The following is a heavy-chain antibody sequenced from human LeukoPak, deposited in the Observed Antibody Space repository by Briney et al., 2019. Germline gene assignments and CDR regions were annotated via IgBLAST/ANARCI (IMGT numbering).Heavy chain of an antibody. CDR3: ARAPIVVVPAATGRYAFDI. Sequence: SETLSLTCTVSGGSISSGSYYWSWIRQPAGKGLEWIGRIYTSGSTNYNPSLKSRATISVDTSKNQFSLKLSSVTAADTAVYYCARAPIVVVPAATGRYAFDIWGQGTMVTVSS. CDR2: IYTSGST. J-gene: IGHJ3*02. D-gene: IGHD2-2*01. V-gene: IGHV4-61*02. CDR1: GGSISSGSYY.